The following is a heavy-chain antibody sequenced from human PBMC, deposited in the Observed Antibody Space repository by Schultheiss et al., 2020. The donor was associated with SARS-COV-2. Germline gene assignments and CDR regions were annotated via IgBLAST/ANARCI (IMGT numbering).Heavy chain of an antibody. Sequence: SETLSLTCTVSGGSISSGGYYWSWSRQHPGKGLEWIGYIHYSWSTYYNPSLKSLVTISVDTSKNQFSLKLSSVTAADTAVYYCARATPFWSGNVPRYYYYGMDVWGQGTTGTVAS. CDR1: GGSISSGGYY. D-gene: IGHD3-3*01. CDR3: ARATPFWSGNVPRYYYYGMDV. V-gene: IGHV4-31*01. J-gene: IGHJ6*02. CDR2: IHYSWST.